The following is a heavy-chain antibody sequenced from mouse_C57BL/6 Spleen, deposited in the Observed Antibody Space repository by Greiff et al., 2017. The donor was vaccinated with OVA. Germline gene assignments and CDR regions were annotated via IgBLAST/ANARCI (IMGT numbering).Heavy chain of an antibody. J-gene: IGHJ1*03. V-gene: IGHV5-16*01. CDR2: INYDGSST. CDR1: GFTFSDYY. D-gene: IGHD1-1*01. CDR3: ARGSSGWYFDV. Sequence: EVQVVESEGGLVQPGRSMKLSCTASGFTFSDYYMAWVRQVPEKGLEWVANINYDGSSTYYLDSLKSRFIISRDNAKNILYLQMSSLKSEDTATYYCARGSSGWYFDVWGTGTTVTVSS.